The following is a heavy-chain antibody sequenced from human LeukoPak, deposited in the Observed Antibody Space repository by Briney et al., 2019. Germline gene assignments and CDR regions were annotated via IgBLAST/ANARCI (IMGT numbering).Heavy chain of an antibody. V-gene: IGHV4-34*01. CDR1: GGSFSGYY. CDR3: ARLRDGYNNLSPFDY. D-gene: IGHD5-24*01. CDR2: INHSGST. J-gene: IGHJ4*02. Sequence: PSETLSLTCAVYGGSFSGYYWSWIRQPPGKGLEWIGEINHSGSTNYNPSLKSRVTISVDTSKNQFSLKLSSVTAADTAVYYCARLRDGYNNLSPFDYWGQGTLVTVSS.